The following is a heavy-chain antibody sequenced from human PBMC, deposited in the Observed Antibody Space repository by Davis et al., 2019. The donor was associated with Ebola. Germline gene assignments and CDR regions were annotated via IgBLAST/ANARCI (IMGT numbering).Heavy chain of an antibody. CDR2: IIPIFGTA. D-gene: IGHD4-23*01. J-gene: IGHJ5*02. Sequence: SVKVSCKASGGTFSSYAISWVRQAPGQGLEWMGGIIPIFGTANYAQKFQGRVTITADESTSTAYMELSSLRSEDTAVYYCARGLDGGNSWRLSSWFDPWGQGTLVTVSS. CDR1: GGTFSSYA. CDR3: ARGLDGGNSWRLSSWFDP. V-gene: IGHV1-69*13.